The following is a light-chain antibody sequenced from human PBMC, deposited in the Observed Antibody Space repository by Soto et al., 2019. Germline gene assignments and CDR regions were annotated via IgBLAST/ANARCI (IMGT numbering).Light chain of an antibody. J-gene: IGLJ2*01. CDR3: SSYTSSSTVV. Sequence: QSALTQPASVSGSPGQSITISCTGTSSDVGGYNYVSWYQQHPGKAPKLMIYEVXNRXSGXSNXFXGSKSGNTASLTISGLQAEDEADYYCSSYTSSSTVVFGGGTKLTVL. CDR1: SSDVGGYNY. V-gene: IGLV2-14*01. CDR2: EVX.